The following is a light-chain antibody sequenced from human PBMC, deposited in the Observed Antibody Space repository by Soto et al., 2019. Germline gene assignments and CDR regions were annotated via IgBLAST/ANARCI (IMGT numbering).Light chain of an antibody. Sequence: QAVVTQEPSLTVSPGGTVTLTCASSTGAVTSAYYPNWFQQKPGQAPRPLIYSATNKHSWTPARFSGSLLGGKAALTLSGVQPEDEAEYYCLLYYGGAYVFRTGTKPTVL. V-gene: IGLV7-43*01. CDR2: SAT. CDR1: TGAVTSAYY. CDR3: LLYYGGAYV. J-gene: IGLJ1*01.